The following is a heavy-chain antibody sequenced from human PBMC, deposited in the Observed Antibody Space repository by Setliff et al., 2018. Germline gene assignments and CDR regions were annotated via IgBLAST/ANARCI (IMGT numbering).Heavy chain of an antibody. J-gene: IGHJ5*02. Sequence: ASVKVSCKASGYTFTGYYIHWVRQAPGQGLEWMGWINPHSGGTNFPQTFQGRVTMTRDTSINTAYMELGSLTSDDTAFYYCVRSGKFGMRFWFDQWGQGTLVTVSS. CDR3: VRSGKFGMRFWFDQ. V-gene: IGHV1-2*02. CDR2: INPHSGGT. D-gene: IGHD1-26*01. CDR1: GYTFTGYY.